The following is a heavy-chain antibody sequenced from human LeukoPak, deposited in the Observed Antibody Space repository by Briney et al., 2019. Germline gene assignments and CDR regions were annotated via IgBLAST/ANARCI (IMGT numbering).Heavy chain of an antibody. Sequence: GGSLRLSCAASGFTFNTYAMTWVRQAPGKGLEWVSVISASGDATNYADSVKGRFTISRDNSKNTLFLQMNRLRVDDTAVYYCTKDYKADYWGQGTLVTVSS. CDR3: TKDYKADY. CDR2: ISASGDAT. CDR1: GFTFNTYA. J-gene: IGHJ4*02. V-gene: IGHV3-23*01. D-gene: IGHD1-1*01.